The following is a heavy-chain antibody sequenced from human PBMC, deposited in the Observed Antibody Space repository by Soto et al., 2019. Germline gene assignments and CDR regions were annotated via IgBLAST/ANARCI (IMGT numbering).Heavy chain of an antibody. CDR2: INTDGTTT. V-gene: IGHV3-74*03. J-gene: IGHJ4*02. D-gene: IGHD3-16*01. Sequence: EVQLVESGGGLVQPGGSLRLSCAGSGFTFSNYWMHWVRQDPEKGLVWVSTINTDGTTTQYADSVKGRFTVTRDNAKNTLDLQMNSLRVEDTAVYFCAKDLAWGQCDYWGQGTLVTVSS. CDR1: GFTFSNYW. CDR3: AKDLAWGQCDY.